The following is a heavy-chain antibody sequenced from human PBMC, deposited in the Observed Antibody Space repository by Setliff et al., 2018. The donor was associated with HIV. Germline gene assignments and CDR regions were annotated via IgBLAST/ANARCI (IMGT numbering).Heavy chain of an antibody. CDR2: ISGHTINV. CDR3: AKDGHYDSSGYSDY. CDR1: GFDFSSHA. V-gene: IGHV3-23*01. D-gene: IGHD3-22*01. Sequence: PGGSLRLSCAASGFDFSSHAMSWVRQAPGKGLEWLSVISGHTINVYYADSVKVRFTISRDNAKNTFYLQLNSLRAEDTAVYYCAKDGHYDSSGYSDYWGQGTLVTVSS. J-gene: IGHJ4*02.